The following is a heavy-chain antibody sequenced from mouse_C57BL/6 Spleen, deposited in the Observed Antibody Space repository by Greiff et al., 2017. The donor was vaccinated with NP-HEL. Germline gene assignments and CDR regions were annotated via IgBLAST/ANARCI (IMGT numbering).Heavy chain of an antibody. CDR2: IDPSDSYT. D-gene: IGHD2-4*01. CDR3: ARREGLRRYFDV. J-gene: IGHJ1*03. V-gene: IGHV1-69*01. CDR1: GYTFTSYW. Sequence: VQLQQPGAELVMPGASVKLSCKASGYTFTSYWMHWVKQRPGQGLEWIGEIDPSDSYTNYNQKFKGKSTLTVDKSSSTAYMQLSSLTSEDSAVYYCARREGLRRYFDVWGTGTTVTVSS.